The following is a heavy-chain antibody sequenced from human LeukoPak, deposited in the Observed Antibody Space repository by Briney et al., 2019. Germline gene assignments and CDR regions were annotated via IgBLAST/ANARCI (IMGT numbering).Heavy chain of an antibody. CDR2: ISGSGGST. D-gene: IGHD3-10*01. CDR1: GFTFSSYA. CDR3: ARVLTLWFGALDY. V-gene: IGHV3-23*01. Sequence: GGSLRFSCAASGFTFSSYAMSWVRQAPGKGLEWVSAISGSGGSTYYADSVKGRFTISRDNSKNTLYLQMNSLRADDTALYYCARVLTLWFGALDYWGQGRMVSV. J-gene: IGHJ4*02.